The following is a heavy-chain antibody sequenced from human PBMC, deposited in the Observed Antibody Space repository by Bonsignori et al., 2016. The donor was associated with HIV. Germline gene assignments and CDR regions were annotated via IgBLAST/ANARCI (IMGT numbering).Heavy chain of an antibody. V-gene: IGHV1-2*02. D-gene: IGHD6-19*01. Sequence: WVRQAPGQGLEWMGWINPNSGGTDYAQKFRGTVTMTRDTSISTAYMELSRLRSDDTAMYYCTRGRAIREGSDVKIVDFWGQGTLVTVSS. J-gene: IGHJ4*02. CDR2: INPNSGGT. CDR3: TRGRAIREGSDVKIVDF.